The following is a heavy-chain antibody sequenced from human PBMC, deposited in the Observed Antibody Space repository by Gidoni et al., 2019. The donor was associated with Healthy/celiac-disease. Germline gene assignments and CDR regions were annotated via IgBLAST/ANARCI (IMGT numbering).Heavy chain of an antibody. V-gene: IGHV3-33*01. CDR2: IWYDGSNK. D-gene: IGHD3-10*01. J-gene: IGHJ6*02. Sequence: QVQLVESGGGVVQPGRSLRLSCAASGFNFSSYGMHWVRQAPGKGLEWVAVIWYDGSNKYYADSVKGRFTISRDNSKNTLYLQMNSLRAEDTAVYYCARDPGSLWFGESHKTYGMDVWGQGTTVTVSS. CDR1: GFNFSSYG. CDR3: ARDPGSLWFGESHKTYGMDV.